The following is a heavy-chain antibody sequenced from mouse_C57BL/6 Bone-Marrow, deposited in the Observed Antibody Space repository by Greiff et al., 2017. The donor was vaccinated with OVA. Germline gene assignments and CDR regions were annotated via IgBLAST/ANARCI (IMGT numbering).Heavy chain of an antibody. V-gene: IGHV14-4*01. CDR1: GFNIKDDY. J-gene: IGHJ4*01. Sequence: EVQLQQSGAELVRPGASVKLSCTASGFNIKDDYMHWVKQRPEQGLEWIGWIDPANGDTEYASKFRGKATITADTSSNTAYLQLSSLTSEDTAVYYCTPYPYYYAMDYWGQGTSVTVSS. CDR2: IDPANGDT. CDR3: TPYPYYYAMDY.